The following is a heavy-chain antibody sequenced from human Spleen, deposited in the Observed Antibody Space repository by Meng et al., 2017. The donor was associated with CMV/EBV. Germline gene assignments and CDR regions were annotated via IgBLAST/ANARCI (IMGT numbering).Heavy chain of an antibody. D-gene: IGHD6-13*01. CDR1: GFTFSSYS. CDR3: ARGDSSWYRMHDV. J-gene: IGHJ6*02. V-gene: IGHV3-21*01. Sequence: GESLKISCAASGFTFSSYSMNWGRQAPGKGLEWVSSISSRSSYIYDADSVKGRFTITRDYAKNSLYLQMNNLRAEDTAVYYCARGDSSWYRMHDVWGQGTTVTVSS. CDR2: ISSRSSYI.